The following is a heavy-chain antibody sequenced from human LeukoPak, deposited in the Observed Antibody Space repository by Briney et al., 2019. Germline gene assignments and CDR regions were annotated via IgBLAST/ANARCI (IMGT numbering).Heavy chain of an antibody. CDR1: GFTFSSYG. J-gene: IGHJ4*02. Sequence: GGSLRLSCAASGFTFSSYGMHWVRQAPGKGLEWVSFISYDGSNKYYADSVKGRFTISRDTSKNTLYLQMNSLRPEDTAVYYCARDTYGGANSWGQGTLVTVSS. D-gene: IGHD4-23*01. CDR3: ARDTYGGANS. V-gene: IGHV3-30*03. CDR2: ISYDGSNK.